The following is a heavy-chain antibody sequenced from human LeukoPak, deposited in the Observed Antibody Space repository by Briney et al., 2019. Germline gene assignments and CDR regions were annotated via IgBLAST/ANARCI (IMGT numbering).Heavy chain of an antibody. D-gene: IGHD6-19*01. CDR1: GYTFTGYY. Sequence: ASVKVSCKASGYTFTGYYMHWVRQAPRQGLEWMGWINPNSGGTNYAQKFQGRVTMTRDTSISTAYMELSRLRSDDTAVYYCARDRVAVAGTRYMDVWGKGTTVTISS. V-gene: IGHV1-2*02. CDR3: ARDRVAVAGTRYMDV. CDR2: INPNSGGT. J-gene: IGHJ6*03.